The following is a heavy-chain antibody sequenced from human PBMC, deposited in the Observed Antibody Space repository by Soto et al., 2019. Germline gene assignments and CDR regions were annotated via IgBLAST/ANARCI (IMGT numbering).Heavy chain of an antibody. Sequence: QVQLQESGPGLVKPSETLSLTCTVYGGSISSYYWSWIRQPPGKGLEWIGYIYYSGSTNYNPSLKSRVTISVDTSKNQFSLKLSSVTAADTAVYYCARLAVAGTGYWGQGTLVTVSS. J-gene: IGHJ4*02. D-gene: IGHD6-19*01. V-gene: IGHV4-59*08. CDR3: ARLAVAGTGY. CDR1: GGSISSYY. CDR2: IYYSGST.